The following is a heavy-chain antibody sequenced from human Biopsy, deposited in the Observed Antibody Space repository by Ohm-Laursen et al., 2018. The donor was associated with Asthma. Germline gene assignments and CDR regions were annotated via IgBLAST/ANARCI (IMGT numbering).Heavy chain of an antibody. CDR3: AREGVAGTHIED. Sequence: SPRLSCSASRFTYEMHWVRQAPGKGLEWVAVISYDGSSIYYADSVKGRFTISRDNSKNTLSLQMNSLTAEDTAVYYCAREGVAGTHIEDWGQGTLVTVSS. V-gene: IGHV3-30-3*01. J-gene: IGHJ4*02. CDR1: RFTYE. CDR2: ISYDGSSI. D-gene: IGHD6-19*01.